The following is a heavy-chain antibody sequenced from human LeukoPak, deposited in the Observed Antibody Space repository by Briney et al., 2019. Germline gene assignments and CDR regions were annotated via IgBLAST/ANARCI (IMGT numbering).Heavy chain of an antibody. J-gene: IGHJ4*02. D-gene: IGHD1-1*01. CDR1: GFTFSSYA. Sequence: GGSLRLSCAASGFTFSSYAMSWVRQAPGKGLEWVSAISGSGGSTYYADSVKGRFTISRDNSKNTLYLQMNSLRAEDTAVYYCAKRNGPHYGGAKGGNPSPFDYWGQGTLVTVSS. V-gene: IGHV3-23*01. CDR3: AKRNGPHYGGAKGGNPSPFDY. CDR2: ISGSGGST.